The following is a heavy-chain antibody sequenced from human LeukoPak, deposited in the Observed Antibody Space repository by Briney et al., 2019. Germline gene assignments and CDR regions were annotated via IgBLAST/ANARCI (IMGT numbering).Heavy chain of an antibody. Sequence: GSLRLSCAASGFTFSSYWMSWVRQPPGKGLEWIGSIYYSGSTYYNPSLKRRVTISVDTSKNQFSLKLSSVTAADTAVYYCARWSSGYYDAFDIWGQGTMVTIS. CDR2: IYYSGST. V-gene: IGHV4-39*07. CDR1: GFTFSSYW. J-gene: IGHJ3*02. CDR3: ARWSSGYYDAFDI. D-gene: IGHD3-22*01.